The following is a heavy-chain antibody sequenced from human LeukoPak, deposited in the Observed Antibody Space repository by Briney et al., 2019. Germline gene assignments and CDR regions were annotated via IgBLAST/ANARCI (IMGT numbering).Heavy chain of an antibody. V-gene: IGHV1-46*01. J-gene: IGHJ4*02. D-gene: IGHD2-21*01. CDR3: ARVVVGATGPVDY. CDR2: INPSGGST. CDR1: GYTFTSYY. Sequence: ASVKVSCKASGYTFTSYYMHWVRQAPGQGLEWMGIINPSGGSTSYAQKFQGRVTMTRDMSTSTVYMELSSPRSEDTAVYYCARVVVGATGPVDYWGQGTLVTVSS.